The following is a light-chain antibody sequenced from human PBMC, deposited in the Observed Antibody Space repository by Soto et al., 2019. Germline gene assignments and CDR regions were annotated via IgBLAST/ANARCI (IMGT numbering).Light chain of an antibody. J-gene: IGKJ4*01. V-gene: IGKV3-11*01. CDR3: QQRSAWPLT. CDR1: QGIVNL. CDR2: DAS. Sequence: DIGLTQSPATLSLSPGERATLSCRASQGIVNLLAWYQQKPGQAPRLLIYDASTRATGIPARFSGSGSGTDFSLTISTLEPEDCAFYYCQQRSAWPLTFGGGTKVEIK.